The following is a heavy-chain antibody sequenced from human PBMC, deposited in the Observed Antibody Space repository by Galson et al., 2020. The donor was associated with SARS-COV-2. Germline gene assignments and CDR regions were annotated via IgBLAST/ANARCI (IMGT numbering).Heavy chain of an antibody. CDR1: GYTLTELS. J-gene: IGHJ5*02. Sequence: ASVKVSCKVSGYTLTELSMHWVRQAPGKGLEWMGVFDPEDGETIYAQKFQGRVTMTEDTSTDTAYMELSSLRSEDTAVYYCATGGIVGATFWFDPWGQGTLVTVSS. V-gene: IGHV1-24*01. CDR3: ATGGIVGATFWFDP. D-gene: IGHD1-26*01. CDR2: FDPEDGET.